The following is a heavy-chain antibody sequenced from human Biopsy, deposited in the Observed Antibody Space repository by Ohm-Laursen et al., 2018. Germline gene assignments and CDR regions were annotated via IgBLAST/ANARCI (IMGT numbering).Heavy chain of an antibody. Sequence: SLRLSCAASGFTFSSYYMSWVRLAPGKGLEWVANIKQDGSVKNYVDSVKGRFTISRDNAENSVYLQMSSLRSEDTAVYYCARSLWPEDYWGQGTLVTVSS. CDR1: GFTFSSYY. D-gene: IGHD2-21*01. J-gene: IGHJ4*02. CDR3: ARSLWPEDY. CDR2: IKQDGSVK. V-gene: IGHV3-7*01.